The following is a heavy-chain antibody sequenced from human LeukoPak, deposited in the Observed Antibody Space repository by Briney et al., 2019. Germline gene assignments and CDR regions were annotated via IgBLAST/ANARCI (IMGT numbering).Heavy chain of an antibody. D-gene: IGHD1-26*01. CDR2: IYHSGNT. V-gene: IGHV4-4*02. CDR1: GGSISSSNW. CDR3: ALTPSNWYSWFDP. Sequence: PSETLSLTCAVSGGSISSSNWWSWVRQPPGKGLEWIGEIYHSGNTNYNPSLKSRVTISIDKSKNQFSLKLSSVTAADTAVYYCALTPSNWYSWFDPWGQGTLVTVSS. J-gene: IGHJ5*02.